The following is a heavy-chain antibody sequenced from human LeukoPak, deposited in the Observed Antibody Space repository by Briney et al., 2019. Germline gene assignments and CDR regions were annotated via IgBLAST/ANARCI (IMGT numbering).Heavy chain of an antibody. CDR2: IYSGGST. Sequence: GGSLRLSCAASGFTVSSNYMSWVRQAPGKGLEWVSVIYSGGSTYYADSVKGRFTISRDNSKNTLYLQMNSLRAEDTAVYYCARGVPWEPLWFDPWGQGTLVTVSS. V-gene: IGHV3-66*01. CDR1: GFTVSSNY. J-gene: IGHJ5*02. D-gene: IGHD1-26*01. CDR3: ARGVPWEPLWFDP.